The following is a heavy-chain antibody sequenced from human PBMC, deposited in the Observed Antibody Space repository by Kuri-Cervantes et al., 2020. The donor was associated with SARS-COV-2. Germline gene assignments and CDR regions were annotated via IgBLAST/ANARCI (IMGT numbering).Heavy chain of an antibody. D-gene: IGHD5-18*01. Sequence: GSLRLSCSVSGGSLTRSSYYWGWIRQPPGKGLEWIGEIHGSGGATYNSSLKSRVTLSVDASKNQFPLRLTSVTAADTAVYYCGSPAGGYKSGFDSLGFWGQGTLVTVSS. CDR1: GGSLTRSSYY. CDR3: GSPAGGYKSGFDSLGF. CDR2: IHGSGGA. J-gene: IGHJ4*02. V-gene: IGHV4-39*06.